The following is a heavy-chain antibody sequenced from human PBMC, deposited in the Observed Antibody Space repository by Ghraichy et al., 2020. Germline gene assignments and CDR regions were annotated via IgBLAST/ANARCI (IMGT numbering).Heavy chain of an antibody. CDR3: ASYSDAWYAAS. CDR1: GFTFSSYW. D-gene: IGHD6-19*01. Sequence: LTCAASGFTFSSYWMTWVRQTPGKGLEWVANIKQDGSGKYYVDSVKGRFTISRDNAKNSLYLQMNSLRAEDTAVYYCASYSDAWYAASWGQGTLVTVSS. CDR2: IKQDGSGK. V-gene: IGHV3-7*03. J-gene: IGHJ4*02.